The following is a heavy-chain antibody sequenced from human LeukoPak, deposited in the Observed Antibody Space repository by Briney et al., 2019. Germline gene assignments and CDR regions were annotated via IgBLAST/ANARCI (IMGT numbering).Heavy chain of an antibody. CDR1: GYTFTGYY. CDR3: ARYDGRINWFDP. Sequence: ASVKVSCKASGYTFTGYYMHWVRQAPGQGLEWMGWINPNSGGTNYAQKFQGRVTMTRDTSLSTAYMDLSSLTSDDAAVFYCARYDGRINWFDPWGQGTLVIVSS. CDR2: INPNSGGT. D-gene: IGHD3-16*01. V-gene: IGHV1-2*02. J-gene: IGHJ5*02.